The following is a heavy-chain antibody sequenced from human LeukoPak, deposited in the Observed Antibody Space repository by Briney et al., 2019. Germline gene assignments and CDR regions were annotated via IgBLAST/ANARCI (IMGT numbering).Heavy chain of an antibody. D-gene: IGHD3-9*01. CDR1: ASTFSNDA. Sequence: GGSLRLSCAASASTFSNDAIHWVRQAPGKGLEWVAVVSYDETNKYYVDSVKGRFTISRDNSKNTLYLQMNSLRAEDTAVYYCAKVYYDILTGYRVDGMDVWGQGTTVTVSS. V-gene: IGHV3-30*18. J-gene: IGHJ6*02. CDR2: VSYDETNK. CDR3: AKVYYDILTGYRVDGMDV.